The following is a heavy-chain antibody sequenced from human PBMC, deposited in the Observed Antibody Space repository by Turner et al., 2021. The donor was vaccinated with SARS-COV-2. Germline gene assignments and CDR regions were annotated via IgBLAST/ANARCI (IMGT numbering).Heavy chain of an antibody. V-gene: IGHV3-23*01. Sequence: EVQLLESGGGLVQPGGSLRLSCAAPGFPFNSDAMSWVRQAPGKGVEWVSASSGRGGSTYYADTVKGRFTISRDNSKNTLYLQMNSLRAEDTAVYYCAKGYSPDYWGQGTLVTVSS. J-gene: IGHJ4*02. CDR3: AKGYSPDY. D-gene: IGHD4-4*01. CDR2: SSGRGGST. CDR1: GFPFNSDA.